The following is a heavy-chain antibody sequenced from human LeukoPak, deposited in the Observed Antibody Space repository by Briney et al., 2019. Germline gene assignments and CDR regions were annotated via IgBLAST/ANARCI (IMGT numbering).Heavy chain of an antibody. CDR3: ARVGPRYDSSGYYYYFDY. D-gene: IGHD3-22*01. CDR1: GFTFSSYG. J-gene: IGHJ4*02. V-gene: IGHV3-33*08. Sequence: GGSLRLSCAASGFTFSSYGMHWVRQAPGKGLEWVAVIWYDGSNKYYADSVKGRFTISRDNSKNTLYLQMNSLRAEDTAVYYCARVGPRYDSSGYYYYFDYWGQGTLVTVSS. CDR2: IWYDGSNK.